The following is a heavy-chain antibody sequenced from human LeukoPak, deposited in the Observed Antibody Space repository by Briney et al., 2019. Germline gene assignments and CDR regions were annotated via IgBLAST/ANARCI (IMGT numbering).Heavy chain of an antibody. V-gene: IGHV4-34*01. Sequence: SETLSLTCAVYGGSFIGYYWSWIRQPPGKRLEWIGEINHSGSTNYNPSLKSRVTISVDTSKNQFSLKLSSVTAADTAVYYCARLSSGWPYYFDHWGQGTLVTVSS. D-gene: IGHD6-19*01. CDR3: ARLSSGWPYYFDH. CDR1: GGSFIGYY. CDR2: INHSGST. J-gene: IGHJ4*02.